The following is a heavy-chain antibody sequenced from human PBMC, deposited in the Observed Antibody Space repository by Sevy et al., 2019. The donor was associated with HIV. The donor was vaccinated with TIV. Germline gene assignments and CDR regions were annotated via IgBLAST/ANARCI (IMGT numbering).Heavy chain of an antibody. Sequence: ASVKVSCKASGDTFSTYGLSWVRHAPGQGLEWMGGIIHIFGTPNYAQKFQGRVTITADESASTAYMELSSLRSEDTALYYCAREGGVATTGDHDAFDIWGHGTLVTVSS. V-gene: IGHV1-69*13. CDR2: IIHIFGTP. J-gene: IGHJ3*02. CDR1: GDTFSTYG. D-gene: IGHD7-27*01. CDR3: AREGGVATTGDHDAFDI.